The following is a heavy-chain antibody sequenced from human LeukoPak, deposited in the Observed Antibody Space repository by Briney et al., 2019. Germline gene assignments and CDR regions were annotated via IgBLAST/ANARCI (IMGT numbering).Heavy chain of an antibody. Sequence: GGSLRLSCAASGFAFSSYAMSWVRQAPGKGLEWVSSISGSAVSIYYADSVKGRFTISRNNAKNSLYLQMNSLRDEDTAVYYCAAGAFGGFDYWGQGTLVTVSS. V-gene: IGHV3-23*01. CDR2: ISGSAVSI. CDR1: GFAFSSYA. J-gene: IGHJ4*02. D-gene: IGHD3-16*01. CDR3: AAGAFGGFDY.